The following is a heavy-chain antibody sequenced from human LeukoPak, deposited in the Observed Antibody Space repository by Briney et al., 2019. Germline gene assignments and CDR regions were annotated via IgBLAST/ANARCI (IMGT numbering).Heavy chain of an antibody. CDR2: INSDGSST. CDR3: ARDRDSSGWYPNFDY. D-gene: IGHD6-19*01. CDR1: GFTFSSYW. V-gene: IGHV3-74*01. Sequence: GGSLRLSCAASGFTFSSYWMHWVRQAPGKGLVWVSRINSDGSSTSYADSVKGRFTISRDNAKNTLYLQMNSLRAEDTAVYYCARDRDSSGWYPNFDYWGQGTLVTVSS. J-gene: IGHJ4*02.